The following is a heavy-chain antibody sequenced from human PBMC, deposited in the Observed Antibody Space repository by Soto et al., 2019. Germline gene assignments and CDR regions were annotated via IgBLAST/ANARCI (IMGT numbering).Heavy chain of an antibody. J-gene: IGHJ5*02. D-gene: IGHD3-10*01. V-gene: IGHV1-69*05. Sequence: SVKVSCKASGGTFSSYAISWVRQAPGQGLEWMGGIIPNIGTTNYAQKFQGRVTMTRNTSISTAYMELSSLRSEDTAVYYCSRGDDYYGSGSYFTGWFDPWGQGTLVTVSS. CDR1: GGTFSSYA. CDR3: SRGDDYYGSGSYFTGWFDP. CDR2: IIPNIGTT.